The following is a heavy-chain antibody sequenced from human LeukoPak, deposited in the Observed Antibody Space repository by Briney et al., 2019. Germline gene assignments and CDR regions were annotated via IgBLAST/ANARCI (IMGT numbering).Heavy chain of an antibody. Sequence: GASVKVSCKTSGYSFTDYYMHWVRQAPGQGLEWMGWINPNSGGTSSAQKFQGRATMTRDTSITTVYMEVSWLTSDDTVIYYCARADRLHGGPYLIGPWGQGTLVTVSS. V-gene: IGHV1-2*02. J-gene: IGHJ5*02. CDR1: GYSFTDYY. CDR3: ARADRLHGGPYLIGP. CDR2: INPNSGGT. D-gene: IGHD2-21*01.